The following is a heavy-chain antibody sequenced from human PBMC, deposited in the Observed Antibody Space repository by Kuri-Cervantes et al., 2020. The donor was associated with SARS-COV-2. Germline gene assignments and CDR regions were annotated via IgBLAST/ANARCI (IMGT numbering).Heavy chain of an antibody. D-gene: IGHD1-1*01. V-gene: IGHV3-74*03. CDR1: GFNFSDNW. J-gene: IGHJ4*02. CDR3: VRDGDHWNFDY. Sequence: GESLKISCKASGFNFSDNWMYWVRQAPGQGLVWVSRINPEGSRTKYVDSVKGRFTLSRDNAKNMLFLQMNSLRAEDTAVYYCVRDGDHWNFDYWGQGTLVTVSS. CDR2: INPEGSRT.